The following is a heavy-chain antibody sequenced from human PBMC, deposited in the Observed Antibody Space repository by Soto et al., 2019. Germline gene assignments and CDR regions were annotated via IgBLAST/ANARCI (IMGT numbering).Heavy chain of an antibody. V-gene: IGHV4-30-4*01. CDR1: GGSISSGDYY. Sequence: PSETLSLTCTVSGGSISSGDYYWSWIRQPPGKGLEWIGYIYYSGSTYYNPSLKSRVTISVDTSKNQFSLKLSSVTAADTPVYYCAREAVAAAGPPFDYWGQGTLVTVSS. J-gene: IGHJ4*02. CDR3: AREAVAAAGPPFDY. CDR2: IYYSGST. D-gene: IGHD6-13*01.